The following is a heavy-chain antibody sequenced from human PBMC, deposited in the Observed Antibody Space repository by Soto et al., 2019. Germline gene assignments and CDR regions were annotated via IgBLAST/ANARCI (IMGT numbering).Heavy chain of an antibody. CDR2: ITPVFDAP. D-gene: IGHD5-12*01. Sequence: QVQLVQSGAEVKKPGSSVKVSCKASGGTFGSSTISWVRQAPGQGLEWMGGITPVFDAPNYAQKFQGRVTITADKSTSTAYMELRSLRSEDTAVYYCARGELATIAYFDCWGQGTQVTVSS. CDR3: ARGELATIAYFDC. CDR1: GGTFGSST. J-gene: IGHJ4*02. V-gene: IGHV1-69*06.